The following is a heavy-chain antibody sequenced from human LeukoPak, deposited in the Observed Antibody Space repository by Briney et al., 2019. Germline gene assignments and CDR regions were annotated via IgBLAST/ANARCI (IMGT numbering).Heavy chain of an antibody. V-gene: IGHV3-48*01. J-gene: IGHJ4*02. CDR1: GFTFSSYA. CDR2: ISSSSSTI. Sequence: GGSLRLSCAASGFTFSSYAMSWVRQAPGKGLEWVSYISSSSSTIYYADSVKGRFTISRDNAKNSLYLQMNSLRAEDTAVYYCARAPVCSSTSCPIPYYFDYWGQGTLVTVSS. CDR3: ARAPVCSSTSCPIPYYFDY. D-gene: IGHD2-2*01.